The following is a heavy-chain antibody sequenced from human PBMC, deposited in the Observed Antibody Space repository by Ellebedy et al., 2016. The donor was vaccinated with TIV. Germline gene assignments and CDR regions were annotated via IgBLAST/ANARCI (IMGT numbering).Heavy chain of an antibody. CDR2: ISSSSSAI. D-gene: IGHD1-1*01. J-gene: IGHJ4*02. CDR1: GFTFSSYS. Sequence: GESLKISCAASGFTFSSYSMNWVRQAPGKGLEWVSYISSSSSAIYYAGSVKGRFTISRDSSKNTLYLQMNSLRAEDTAVYYCARALVMAGTYYFDYWGQGTLVTVSS. CDR3: ARALVMAGTYYFDY. V-gene: IGHV3-48*01.